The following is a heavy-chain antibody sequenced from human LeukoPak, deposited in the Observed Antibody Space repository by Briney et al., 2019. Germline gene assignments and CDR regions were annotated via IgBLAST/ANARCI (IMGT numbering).Heavy chain of an antibody. J-gene: IGHJ4*02. D-gene: IGHD3-22*01. V-gene: IGHV4-59*01. CDR2: IYYSGST. CDR3: ARLSRNYYDSSGYDY. CDR1: GGSISSYY. Sequence: SETLSLTCTVSGGSISSYYWSWIRQPPGTGLEWIGYIYYSGSTNYKPSLKSRVTISVDTFKNQFSLKLSSVTAADTAVYYCARLSRNYYDSSGYDYWGQGTLVTVSS.